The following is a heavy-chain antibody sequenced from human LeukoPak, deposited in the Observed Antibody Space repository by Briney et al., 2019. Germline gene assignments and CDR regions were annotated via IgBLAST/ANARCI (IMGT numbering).Heavy chain of an antibody. Sequence: GASVRVSCKASGSAFSGYYMHWVRQAPGQGLEWMGWINPNSGGTNYAQKFQGRVTMTRDTSIGTAYMELSRLRSDDTAMYYCARGYLGQWLRLLFDYWGQGTLVTVSS. J-gene: IGHJ4*02. CDR3: ARGYLGQWLRLLFDY. D-gene: IGHD6-19*01. CDR2: INPNSGGT. V-gene: IGHV1-2*02. CDR1: GSAFSGYY.